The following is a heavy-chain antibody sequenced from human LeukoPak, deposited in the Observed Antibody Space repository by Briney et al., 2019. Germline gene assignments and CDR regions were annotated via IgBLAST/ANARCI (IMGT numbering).Heavy chain of an antibody. J-gene: IGHJ4*02. CDR1: GYSISSGYH. V-gene: IGHV4-38-2*02. CDR3: AREIVRGVPGW. Sequence: SETLSLTCAVSGYSISSGYHWGWTRQTPGKGLEWIGSPYAAGNTYYSPSLKSRVTISLDKSKNLFSLDLRSVTAADTAVYYCAREIVRGVPGWWGQGTLVTVSS. CDR2: PYAAGNT. D-gene: IGHD3-10*01.